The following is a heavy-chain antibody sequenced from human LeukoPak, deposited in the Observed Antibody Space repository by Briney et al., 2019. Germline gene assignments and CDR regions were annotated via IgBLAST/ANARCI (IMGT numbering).Heavy chain of an antibody. CDR3: ARVIAVAGPFYSDY. D-gene: IGHD6-19*01. J-gene: IGHJ4*02. CDR1: GFNFITAA. V-gene: IGHV3-23*01. CDR2: IGSSGGST. Sequence: QTGGSLRLSCAAPGFNFITAAMTWFGQAPGKGPEWVSLIGSSGGSTYYADSVKGRFTISRDNAKNSLYLQMNSLRAEDTAVYYCARVIAVAGPFYSDYWGQGTLVTVSS.